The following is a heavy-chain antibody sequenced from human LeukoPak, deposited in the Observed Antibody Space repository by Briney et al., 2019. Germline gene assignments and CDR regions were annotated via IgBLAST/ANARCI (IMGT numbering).Heavy chain of an antibody. Sequence: GGSLRLSCTASGFTFSSSWMHWVRQAPGKGLVWVSRLNSDGSRISYVDSVKGRFTISGDNAKNTLYLQMNSLRAEDTAVYYCVGSGDLSYRGQGTLVTVSS. J-gene: IGHJ4*02. V-gene: IGHV3-74*01. D-gene: IGHD3-10*01. CDR2: LNSDGSRI. CDR3: VGSGDLSY. CDR1: GFTFSSSW.